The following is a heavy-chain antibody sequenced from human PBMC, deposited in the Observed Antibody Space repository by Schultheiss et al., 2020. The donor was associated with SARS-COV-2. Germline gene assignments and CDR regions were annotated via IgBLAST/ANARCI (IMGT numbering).Heavy chain of an antibody. D-gene: IGHD3-10*01. J-gene: IGHJ4*02. V-gene: IGHV3-23*01. Sequence: GESLKISCAASEFMFSSYGMHWVRQAPGKGLEWVSAISGSGGSTYYADSVKGRFTISRDNSRNTLWLEMISLGAEDTAIYYCAKDALWDGSGRLDYWGQGALVTVSS. CDR3: AKDALWDGSGRLDY. CDR1: EFMFSSYG. CDR2: ISGSGGST.